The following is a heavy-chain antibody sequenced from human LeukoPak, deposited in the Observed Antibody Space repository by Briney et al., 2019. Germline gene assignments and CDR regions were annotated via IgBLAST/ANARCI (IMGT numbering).Heavy chain of an antibody. J-gene: IGHJ4*02. CDR3: SRGGATNGYYVY. CDR2: IKEDGSEK. CDR1: GFTFGDYW. Sequence: PGGSLRLSCAASGFTFGDYWMSWVRQVPGKGLEWVANIKEDGSEKFYVDSVKGRFTISRDNTESSLSLQMDSLRVEDTAVYFCSRGGATNGYYVYWGQGTLVTVSS. V-gene: IGHV3-7*01. D-gene: IGHD1-26*01.